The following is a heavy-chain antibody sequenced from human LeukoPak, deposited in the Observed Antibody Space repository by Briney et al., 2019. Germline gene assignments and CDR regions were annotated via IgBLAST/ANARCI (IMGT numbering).Heavy chain of an antibody. CDR1: GDSVSSKNGA. CDR3: ARDFGTTGWHTFDY. Sequence: SQTLSLTCVVSGDSVSSKNGAWNWIRRSPSRGLEWLGRTYYRSKWYNDYAESMEGRMTISQDTSKNQYSQHLNSVTPDDTAVYYCARDFGTTGWHTFDYWGQGTLVTVSS. J-gene: IGHJ4*02. V-gene: IGHV6-1*01. CDR2: TYYRSKWYN. D-gene: IGHD6-19*01.